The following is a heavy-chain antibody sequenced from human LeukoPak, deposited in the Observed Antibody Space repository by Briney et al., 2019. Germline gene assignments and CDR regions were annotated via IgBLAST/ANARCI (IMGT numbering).Heavy chain of an antibody. V-gene: IGHV4-34*01. CDR2: INHSGST. J-gene: IGHJ2*01. Sequence: SETLSLTCAAYGGSFSDYYWNWIRQPPGKGLEWIGEINHSGSTNYNPSLKSRVTISVDTSKNQFSLRLTSVTAADTAVYYCARRRFARPYWYFDLWGRGTLVTVSS. CDR3: ARRRFARPYWYFDL. CDR1: GGSFSDYY.